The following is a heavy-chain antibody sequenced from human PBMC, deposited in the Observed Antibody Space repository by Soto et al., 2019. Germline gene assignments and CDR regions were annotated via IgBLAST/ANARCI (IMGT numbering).Heavy chain of an antibody. CDR1: GYTFTSYD. J-gene: IGHJ6*02. CDR3: ARGMNGFTRYYYGSGSYLPSYYYYGMDV. CDR2: MNPNSGNT. D-gene: IGHD3-10*01. Sequence: ASVKVSCKASGYTFTSYDINWVRQATGQGLEWMGWMNPNSGNTGYAQKFQGRVTMTRNTSISTAYMELSSLRSEDTAVYYCARGMNGFTRYYYGSGSYLPSYYYYGMDVWGQGTTVTVSS. V-gene: IGHV1-8*01.